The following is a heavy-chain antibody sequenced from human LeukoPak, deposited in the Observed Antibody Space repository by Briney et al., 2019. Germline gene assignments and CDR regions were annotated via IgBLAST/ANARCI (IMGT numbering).Heavy chain of an antibody. CDR3: ARESESSGWYDY. CDR2: ISGDGGST. D-gene: IGHD6-19*01. CDR1: GFMFHDYA. J-gene: IGHJ4*02. V-gene: IGHV3-43*02. Sequence: AGGSLRLSCAAPGFMFHDYAIHWVRHAPGKGLEWVSLISGDGGSTFYADSVKGRFTISRDNSKNSLYLQMNSLRSEDTALYYCARESESSGWYDYWGQGTLVTVSS.